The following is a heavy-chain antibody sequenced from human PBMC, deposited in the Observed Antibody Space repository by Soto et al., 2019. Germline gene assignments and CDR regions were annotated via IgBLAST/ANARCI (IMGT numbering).Heavy chain of an antibody. CDR3: ARHGAGVWFGELPYYYYGMDG. CDR1: RSTISSNHYY. J-gene: IGHJ6*01. Sequence: LKCIASRSTISSNHYYWVWLSKPRGKGLEWLGSIYYIGSTYYNPFLKSRVTRSVDSSKNQSSLKLSSGSAADTAVYYSARHGAGVWFGELPYYYYGMDGWGQGTTVSVSS. CDR2: IYYIGST. V-gene: IGHV4-39*01. D-gene: IGHD3-10*01.